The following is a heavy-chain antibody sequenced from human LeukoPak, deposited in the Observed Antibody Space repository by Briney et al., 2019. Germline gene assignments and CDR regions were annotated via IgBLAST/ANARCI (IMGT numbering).Heavy chain of an antibody. CDR1: GGSISSYY. D-gene: IGHD3-22*01. CDR3: ARLSLNYYDSSGYFDY. CDR2: IYYSGST. V-gene: IGHV4-59*08. J-gene: IGHJ4*02. Sequence: PSETLSLTCTVSGGSISSYYWSWIRQPPGKGLEWIGYIYYSGSTNYNPSLKSRVTISVDTSKNQFSLKLSSVTAADTAVYYCARLSLNYYDSSGYFDYWGQGTLVTVSS.